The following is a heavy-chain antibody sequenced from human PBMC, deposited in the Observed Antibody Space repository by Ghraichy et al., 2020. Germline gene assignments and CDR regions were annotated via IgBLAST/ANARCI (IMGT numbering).Heavy chain of an antibody. CDR3: ARVPASGSSWYHRDWSDP. D-gene: IGHD6-13*01. Sequence: SETLSLTCAVYGGSFSGYYWSWIRQPPGKGLEWIGEINHSGSTNYNPSLKSRVTISVDTSKNQFSLKLSSVTAADTAVYYCARVPASGSSWYHRDWSDPWGQGTLVTVSS. J-gene: IGHJ5*02. CDR2: INHSGST. CDR1: GGSFSGYY. V-gene: IGHV4-34*01.